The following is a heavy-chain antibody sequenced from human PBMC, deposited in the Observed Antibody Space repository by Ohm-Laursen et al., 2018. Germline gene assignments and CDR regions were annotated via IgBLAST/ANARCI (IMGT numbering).Heavy chain of an antibody. CDR3: ARRKSYDILTGYYVDY. CDR2: FIPIFGTA. D-gene: IGHD3-9*01. V-gene: IGHV1-69*06. J-gene: IGHJ4*02. CDR1: GGTFSSYA. Sequence: GASVKVSCKASGGTFSSYAISWVRQAPGQGLEWMGGFIPIFGTANYAQKFQGRVTITADKSTSTAYMELSSLRSDDTAVYYCARRKSYDILTGYYVDYWGQGTLVTVSS.